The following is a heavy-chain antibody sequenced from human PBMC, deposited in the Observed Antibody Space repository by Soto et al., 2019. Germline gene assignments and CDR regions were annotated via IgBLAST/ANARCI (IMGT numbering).Heavy chain of an antibody. CDR2: IKSKTDGGTT. J-gene: IGHJ6*02. CDR1: SVSNAW. CDR3: TTDHEDYYYYYGMDV. V-gene: IGHV3-15*07. Sequence: SVSNAWMNWVRQAPGKGLEWVGRIKSKTDGGTTDYAAPVKGRFTISRDDSKNTLYLQMNSLNTEDTAVYYCTTDHEDYYYYYGMDVWGQGTTVTVSS.